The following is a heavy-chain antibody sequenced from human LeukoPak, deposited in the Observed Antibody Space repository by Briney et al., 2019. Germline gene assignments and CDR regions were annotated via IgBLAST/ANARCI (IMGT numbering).Heavy chain of an antibody. D-gene: IGHD3-3*01. Sequence: GGSLRLSCAASEFTFSSYWMHWVRQAPGKGLVWVSRINSDGSSTSYADSVKGRFTISRDNAKNTLYLQMNSLGAEDTAVYYCARGGYYFHDAFDIWGQGTMVTVSS. CDR2: INSDGSST. CDR1: EFTFSSYW. CDR3: ARGGYYFHDAFDI. V-gene: IGHV3-74*01. J-gene: IGHJ3*02.